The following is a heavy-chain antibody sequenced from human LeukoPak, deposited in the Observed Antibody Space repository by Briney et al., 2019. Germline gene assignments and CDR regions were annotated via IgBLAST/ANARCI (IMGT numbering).Heavy chain of an antibody. CDR1: GGSISSHC. V-gene: IGHV4-59*11. D-gene: IGHD3-16*01. CDR2: VYYNGDT. J-gene: IGHJ4*02. CDR3: ARCVYAWGSPLDS. Sequence: PSETLSLTCTVSGGSISSHCWCWVRQPPGKGLEWIGYVYYNGDTNYNPSLKSRVTISLDMSKNEFSLRLSSVTAADTALYYCARCVYAWGSPLDSWGQGTLVTVSS.